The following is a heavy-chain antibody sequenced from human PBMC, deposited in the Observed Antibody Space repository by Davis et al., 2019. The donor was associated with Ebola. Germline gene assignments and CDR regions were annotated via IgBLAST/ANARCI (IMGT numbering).Heavy chain of an antibody. CDR2: IYYSGST. CDR1: GGSISSSSYY. CDR3: ARRDKSSSWSTWDYFDY. V-gene: IGHV4-39*01. D-gene: IGHD6-13*01. Sequence: GSLRLSCTVSGGSISSSSYYWGWIRQPPGKGLEWIGSIYYSGSTYYNPSLKSRVTISVDTSKNQFSLKLSSVTAADTAVYYCARRDKSSSWSTWDYFDYWGQGTLVTVSS. J-gene: IGHJ4*02.